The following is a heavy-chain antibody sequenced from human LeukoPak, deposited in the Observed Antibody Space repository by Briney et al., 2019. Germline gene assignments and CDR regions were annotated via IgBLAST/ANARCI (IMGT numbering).Heavy chain of an antibody. CDR3: ARDRYSRSSFDY. D-gene: IGHD6-6*01. V-gene: IGHV4-59*01. CDR2: ISYSGST. Sequence: KPSETLSLTCTVSGGSISSYYWNWIRQPPGKGLEWTGYISYSGSTNYNPSLKSRVTISLDTSKNQFSLKLSSVTAADTAVYYCARDRYSRSSFDYWGQGTLVTVSS. J-gene: IGHJ4*02. CDR1: GGSISSYY.